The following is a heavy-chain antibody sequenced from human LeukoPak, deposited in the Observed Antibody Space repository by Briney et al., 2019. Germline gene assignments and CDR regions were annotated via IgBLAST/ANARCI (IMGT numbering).Heavy chain of an antibody. V-gene: IGHV3-30*19. Sequence: GGSLRLSCAVSGFTLTNYGIHWVRQAPGKGLEWVAYIPYSGTYEYYTDSVKGRFTISRDNSKSTLSLQMSGLRPEDTALYYCARAAEHYDSGGQYMGVWGKGTTVTVSS. J-gene: IGHJ6*04. CDR2: IPYSGTYE. D-gene: IGHD3-22*01. CDR1: GFTLTNYG. CDR3: ARAAEHYDSGGQYMGV.